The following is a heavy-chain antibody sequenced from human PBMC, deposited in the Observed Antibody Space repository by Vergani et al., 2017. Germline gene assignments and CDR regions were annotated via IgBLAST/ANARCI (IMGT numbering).Heavy chain of an antibody. D-gene: IGHD3-22*01. J-gene: IGHJ4*02. V-gene: IGHV3-33*01. Sequence: QVQLVESGGGVVQPGRSLRLSCAASGFTFSSYGMHWVRQAPGKGLEWDSFIWYDGSNKYYADSGKGRFTISRDHSKNTLYLQRNSLRAEDTAVYYCARDQRTYYYDSIGWVDYWGQGTLVTVSS. CDR2: IWYDGSNK. CDR3: ARDQRTYYYDSIGWVDY. CDR1: GFTFSSYG.